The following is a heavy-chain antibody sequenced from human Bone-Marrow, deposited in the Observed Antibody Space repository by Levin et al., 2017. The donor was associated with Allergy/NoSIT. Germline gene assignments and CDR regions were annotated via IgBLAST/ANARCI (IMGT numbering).Heavy chain of an antibody. Sequence: LRFSCAASSFTVGSNYMKWVRQAPGRGLEWVSIIYRAGTTDYADSVRGRFTISRDNSKNPLYLKMKSLRADDTAVYCCIRDLFEGFCSRSRGNLFACWGQGTPVTVSS. CDR1: SFTVGSNY. D-gene: IGHD2-2*01. CDR2: IYRAGTT. V-gene: IGHV3-53*01. J-gene: IGHJ4*02. CDR3: IRDLFEGFCSRSRGNLFAC.